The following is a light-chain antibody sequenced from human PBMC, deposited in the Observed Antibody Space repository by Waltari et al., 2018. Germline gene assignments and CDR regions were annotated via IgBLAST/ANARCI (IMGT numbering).Light chain of an antibody. CDR1: QSLLYSNGNNY. V-gene: IGKV2-28*01. CDR3: MQTLQTPKT. CDR2: LGS. Sequence: DIVMTQSPLSLPVTPGEPASISCRSSQSLLYSNGNNYFDWYLQKQGQSPQLLIYLGSNRASGVHDRISGSGSGTDFTLKISRVEAEDVGIYYCMQTLQTPKTFGQGTKVEIK. J-gene: IGKJ1*01.